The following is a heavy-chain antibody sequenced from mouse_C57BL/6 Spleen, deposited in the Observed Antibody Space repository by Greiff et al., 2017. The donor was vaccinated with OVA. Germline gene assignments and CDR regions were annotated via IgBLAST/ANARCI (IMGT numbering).Heavy chain of an antibody. CDR2: IWWDDDK. J-gene: IGHJ4*01. CDR1: GFSLSTFGMG. Sequence: QVTLKESGPGILQPSQTLSLTCSFSGFSLSTFGMGVGWIRQPSGKGLEWLAQIWWDDDKYYNPALKSRLTISKDPSKHQVFLKIANVDTADTATFYWSRKSGNSYALDYWGQGTSVTVSA. D-gene: IGHD1-3*01. V-gene: IGHV8-8*01. CDR3: SRKSGNSYALDY.